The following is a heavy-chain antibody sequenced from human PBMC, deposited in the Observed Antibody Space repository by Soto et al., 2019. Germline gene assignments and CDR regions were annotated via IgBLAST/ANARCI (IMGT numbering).Heavy chain of an antibody. Sequence: QVQLVQSGAEVKKPGASVKVSCKASGYTFTGYYMHWVRQAPGQGLEWMGWINPNSGGTNYAQKFQGWVTMTRDTSISTAYMELSRLRSDDTAMYYCAREGVAVTTPYGMDVWGQGTTVTVSS. CDR2: INPNSGGT. V-gene: IGHV1-2*04. D-gene: IGHD4-17*01. CDR1: GYTFTGYY. CDR3: AREGVAVTTPYGMDV. J-gene: IGHJ6*02.